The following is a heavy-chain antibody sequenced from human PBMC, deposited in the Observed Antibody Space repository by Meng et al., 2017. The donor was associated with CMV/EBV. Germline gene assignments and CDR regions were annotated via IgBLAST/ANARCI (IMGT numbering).Heavy chain of an antibody. J-gene: IGHJ6*02. Sequence: GGSLRLSCAASGFTFSGSAMHWVRQASGNGLEWVGRIRSKANSYATAYAASVKGRFTISRDDSKNTAYLQMNSLKTEDTAVYYCTRQGYNWNPGHYYYGMDVWGQGTTVTVSS. D-gene: IGHD1-20*01. CDR1: GFTFSGSA. CDR2: IRSKANSYAT. V-gene: IGHV3-73*01. CDR3: TRQGYNWNPGHYYYGMDV.